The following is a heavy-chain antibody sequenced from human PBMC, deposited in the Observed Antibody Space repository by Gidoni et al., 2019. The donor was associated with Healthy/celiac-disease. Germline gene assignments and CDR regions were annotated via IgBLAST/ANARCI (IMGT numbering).Heavy chain of an antibody. D-gene: IGHD6-19*01. CDR2: IYYSGST. CDR1: GGSISSSSYY. CDR3: AETKAKGLIAVASEYFQH. Sequence: QLQLQESGPGLVKPSETLSLTCTVSGGSISSSSYYWGWIRQPPGKGLEWIGSIYYSGSTYYNPSLKSRVTISVDTSKNQFSLKLISVTAADTAVYYCAETKAKGLIAVASEYFQHWGQGTLVTVSS. V-gene: IGHV4-39*01. J-gene: IGHJ1*01.